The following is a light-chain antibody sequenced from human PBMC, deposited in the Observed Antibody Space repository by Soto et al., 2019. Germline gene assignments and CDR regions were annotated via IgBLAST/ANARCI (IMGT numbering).Light chain of an antibody. V-gene: IGKV3-11*01. Sequence: EIVLTQSPATLSLSPGERAALSCRASQSVSSYLAWYQQKPGQAPRLLIYDASKRAPGIPARFTXXXXXXXXXXTISSLEPEDFAVYFCQQRSNWPSTFGGGTKVEI. CDR2: DAS. J-gene: IGKJ4*01. CDR3: QQRSNWPST. CDR1: QSVSSY.